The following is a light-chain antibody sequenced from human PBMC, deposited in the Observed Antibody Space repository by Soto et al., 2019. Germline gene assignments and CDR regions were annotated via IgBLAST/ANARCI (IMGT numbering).Light chain of an antibody. Sequence: DIQMTQSPSTLSASVGDRVTTTCRASQSISSWLAWYQQKPGKAPKLLICAASSLQSGVPSRFSGSGSGTAFTLTISSLHPEDFATYYCQQSYSNPMYTFGQGTKVDIK. J-gene: IGKJ2*01. CDR3: QQSYSNPMYT. V-gene: IGKV1-39*01. CDR1: QSISSW. CDR2: AAS.